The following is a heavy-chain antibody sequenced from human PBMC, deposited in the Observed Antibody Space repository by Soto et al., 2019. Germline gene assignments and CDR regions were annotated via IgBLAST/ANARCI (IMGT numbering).Heavy chain of an antibody. J-gene: IGHJ4*02. D-gene: IGHD6-13*01. CDR1: GLTFSSYA. CDR2: MSYDGSNK. Sequence: GGSLRLSCAASGLTFSSYAMHWVRQAPGKGLEWVAVMSYDGSNKYYADSVKGRFTISRDNSKNTLYLQMNSLRAEDTAVYYCAGDHAQRIAAAGYFDYWGQGTLVTVSS. CDR3: AGDHAQRIAAAGYFDY. V-gene: IGHV3-30-3*01.